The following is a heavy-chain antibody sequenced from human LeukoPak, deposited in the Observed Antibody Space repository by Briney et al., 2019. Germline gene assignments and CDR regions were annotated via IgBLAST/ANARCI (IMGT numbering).Heavy chain of an antibody. CDR3: ASGAYSYYYMDV. D-gene: IGHD1-26*01. CDR1: GYSISSGYY. Sequence: SETLSLTCTVSGYSISSGYYWGWIRQPPGKGLEWIGNIYHNGSTDYNPSLKSRVTISVDTSKNQFSLKLSSVTAADTAVYYCASGAYSYYYMDVWGKGTTVTISS. J-gene: IGHJ6*03. CDR2: IYHNGST. V-gene: IGHV4-38-2*02.